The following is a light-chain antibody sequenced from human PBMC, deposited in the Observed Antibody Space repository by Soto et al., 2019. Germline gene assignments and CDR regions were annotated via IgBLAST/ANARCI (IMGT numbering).Light chain of an antibody. J-gene: IGKJ1*01. CDR3: QPYNNWPPCT. V-gene: IGKV3-15*01. CDR1: QSVSSN. Sequence: EIMMTQSPATLSVSPGERATLSCRASQSVSSNFAWDQQKPYQAPRLLIYGASTRATGIPARFSGSGSGTEFTLTINSLQSHDFAVYYCQPYNNWPPCTFGPGPKVEIK. CDR2: GAS.